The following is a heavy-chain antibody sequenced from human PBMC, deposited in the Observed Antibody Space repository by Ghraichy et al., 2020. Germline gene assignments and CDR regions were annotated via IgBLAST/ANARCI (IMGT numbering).Heavy chain of an antibody. CDR2: ISGSGGRA. CDR3: AKVYFVDTSEYWAPTVFEY. V-gene: IGHV3-23*01. CDR1: GFTFINYG. D-gene: IGHD3-22*01. J-gene: IGHJ4*01. Sequence: GGSLRLSCAASGFTFINYGMTWVRQAPGKGLEWVSFISGSGGRAVYADSVKGRFTISRDTSKNTLYLQMNSLRTEDTAVYYCAKVYFVDTSEYWAPTVFEYGGQGTLVTVAS.